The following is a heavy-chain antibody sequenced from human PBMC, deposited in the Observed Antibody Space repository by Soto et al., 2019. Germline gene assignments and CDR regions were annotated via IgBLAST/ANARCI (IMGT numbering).Heavy chain of an antibody. V-gene: IGHV3-30*18. D-gene: IGHD6-19*01. Sequence: VQLVESGGGVVQPGRSPRLSCAASGFTFSSYGMHWVRQAPGKGLEWVAVISYDGSNKYYADSVKGRFTISRDNSKNTLYLQMNSLRAEDTAVYYCAKDGFEEQWYYGMDVWGQGTTVTVSS. CDR1: GFTFSSYG. CDR2: ISYDGSNK. J-gene: IGHJ6*02. CDR3: AKDGFEEQWYYGMDV.